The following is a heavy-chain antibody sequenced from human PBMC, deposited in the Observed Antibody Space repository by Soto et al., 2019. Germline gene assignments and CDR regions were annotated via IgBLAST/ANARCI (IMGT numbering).Heavy chain of an antibody. Sequence: GSLRLSCEVSGFTFSMYSMSWVRQSPGKGLEWVAKIPQDGVDGHYADSVKGRFTISRDNGKNSLYLQLNNLRAEDTAVYYCARDHLILPAHDFFYGSDVWGRGATVTVSS. CDR1: GFTFSMYS. J-gene: IGHJ6*02. CDR2: IPQDGVDG. V-gene: IGHV3-7*03. CDR3: ARDHLILPAHDFFYGSDV. D-gene: IGHD2-21*02.